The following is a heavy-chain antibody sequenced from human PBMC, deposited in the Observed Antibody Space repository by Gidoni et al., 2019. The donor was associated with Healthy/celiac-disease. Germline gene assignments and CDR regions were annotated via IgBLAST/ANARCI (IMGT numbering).Heavy chain of an antibody. CDR2: IYTSGST. V-gene: IGHV4-4*07. Sequence: QVQLQESGPGLVKPSETLSLTCTVSGGSISSYYWSWIRQPAGKGLEWIGRIYTSGSTNYNPSLKSRVTMSVDTSKNQFSLKLSSVTAADTAVYYCARDAGSTGDTIFGVVIPTYWYFDLWGRGTLVTVSS. J-gene: IGHJ2*01. D-gene: IGHD3-3*01. CDR3: ARDAGSTGDTIFGVVIPTYWYFDL. CDR1: GGSISSYY.